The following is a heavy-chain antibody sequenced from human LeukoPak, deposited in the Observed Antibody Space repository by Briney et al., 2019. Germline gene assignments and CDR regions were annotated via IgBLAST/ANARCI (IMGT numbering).Heavy chain of an antibody. CDR2: MNPNSGYT. V-gene: IGHV1-8*01. Sequence: GASVKVSCKASGYTFTSYDINWVRQATGQGLEWMGWMNPNSGYTGYAQKFQGRVSMTRDTSTSTAYMELTSLRSEDTAVYYCARLGDSSGYYHIDSWGQGTLVTVSS. CDR1: GYTFTSYD. CDR3: ARLGDSSGYYHIDS. J-gene: IGHJ4*02. D-gene: IGHD3-22*01.